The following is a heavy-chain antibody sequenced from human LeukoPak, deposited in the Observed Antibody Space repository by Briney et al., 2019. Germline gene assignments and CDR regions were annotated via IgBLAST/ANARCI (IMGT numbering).Heavy chain of an antibody. CDR2: ISGSSGGT. Sequence: GGSLRLSFAASGFTFSSYGMSWVRQAPGKGLEWVSSISGSSGGTYYADSVKGRFTISRDNSKDTLYLQMNSLRAEDTAVYYCAKEGRGNAVDYWGQGTLVTVSS. J-gene: IGHJ4*02. CDR3: AKEGRGNAVDY. V-gene: IGHV3-23*01. CDR1: GFTFSSYG. D-gene: IGHD1-1*01.